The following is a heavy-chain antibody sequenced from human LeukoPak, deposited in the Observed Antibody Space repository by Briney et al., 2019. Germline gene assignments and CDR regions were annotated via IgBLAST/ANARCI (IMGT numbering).Heavy chain of an antibody. V-gene: IGHV1-46*01. CDR2: IDPSGGST. CDR1: GYTFTTYY. CDR3: ARLSQQTFDI. J-gene: IGHJ3*02. Sequence: GASVKVPCKASGYTFTTYYMHWVRQAPGQGLEWMGIIDPSGGSTSYAQKFQGRVTMTRDTSTSTVYMELSSLRSDDTAVYYCARLSQQTFDIWGQGTLVTVSS.